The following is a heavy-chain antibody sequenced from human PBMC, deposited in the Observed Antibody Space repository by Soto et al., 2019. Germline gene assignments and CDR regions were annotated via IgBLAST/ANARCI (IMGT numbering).Heavy chain of an antibody. J-gene: IGHJ3*02. CDR3: ARPRTSDWAYDI. CDR1: GFTFSNYW. V-gene: IGHV3-74*01. D-gene: IGHD3-9*01. Sequence: EVQLVESGGGLVQPGGSLRLSCAASGFTFSNYWMHLVRQSPGKGLVWVSRIQTDGSDTHYADSVTGRFTISRDNAKNTLYLHMNSLIDEYTDVYYWARPRTSDWAYDIWGQGTMVIVSS. CDR2: IQTDGSDT.